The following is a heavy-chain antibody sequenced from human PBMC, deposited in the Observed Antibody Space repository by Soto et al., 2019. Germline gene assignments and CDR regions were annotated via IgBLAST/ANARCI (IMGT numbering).Heavy chain of an antibody. V-gene: IGHV1-18*01. D-gene: IGHD5-12*01. CDR2: ISSYNGNT. CDR3: ARDPRLVAHDPYFDY. J-gene: IGHJ4*02. CDR1: GYTFTSYG. Sequence: ASVKVSCKASGYTFTSYGISWVRQAPGQGLEWMGWISSYNGNTNYAQKLQGRVTMTTDTSTSTAYMELRSLRSDDTAVYYCARDPRLVAHDPYFDYWGQGTLVTVSS.